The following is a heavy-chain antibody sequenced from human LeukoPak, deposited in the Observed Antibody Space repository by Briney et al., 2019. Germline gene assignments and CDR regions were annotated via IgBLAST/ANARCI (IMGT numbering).Heavy chain of an antibody. CDR2: IYPDDSDT. V-gene: IGHV5-51*01. Sequence: GESLKISCKGFGYSFTSYWIAWVRQMPGKGLQWMGIIYPDDSDTRYSPSFEGQVTISADKSISTVYLQWSSLKASDTAMYYCARPRAYGRDASNIWGQGTMVTVSP. CDR1: GYSFTSYW. CDR3: ARPRAYGRDASNI. J-gene: IGHJ3*02. D-gene: IGHD1-14*01.